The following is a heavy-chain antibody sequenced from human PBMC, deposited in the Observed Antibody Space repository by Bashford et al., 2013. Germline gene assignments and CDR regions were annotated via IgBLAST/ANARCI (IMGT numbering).Heavy chain of an antibody. J-gene: IGHJ5*02. Sequence: IRQPPGKGLEWIGYIYYSGSTYYNPSLKSRVTISVDTSKNQFSLKLSSVTAADTAVYYCARVPTRDNWFDPWGQGTLVTVSS. CDR2: IYYSGST. D-gene: IGHD5-12*01. V-gene: IGHV4-31*02. CDR3: ARVPTRDNWFDP.